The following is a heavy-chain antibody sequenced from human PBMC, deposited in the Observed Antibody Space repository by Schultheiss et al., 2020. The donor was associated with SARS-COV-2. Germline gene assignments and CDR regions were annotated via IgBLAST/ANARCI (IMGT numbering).Heavy chain of an antibody. J-gene: IGHJ4*02. Sequence: ASVKVSCKASGYTFTGYYMHWVRQAPGQGFEWMGWISGYNGYTDYAQKFQGRITMTTDTSTSTAYMELRSLRSDDTAVYYCARSLMYSGGRDFDSWGQGTLVTVSS. CDR2: ISGYNGYT. CDR3: ARSLMYSGGRDFDS. V-gene: IGHV1-18*04. CDR1: GYTFTGYY. D-gene: IGHD6-19*01.